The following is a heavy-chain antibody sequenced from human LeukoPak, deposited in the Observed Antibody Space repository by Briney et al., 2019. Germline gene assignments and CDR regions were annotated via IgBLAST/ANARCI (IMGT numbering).Heavy chain of an antibody. D-gene: IGHD2-2*01. J-gene: IGHJ4*02. CDR1: HYSISSAFY. CDR3: ARHLGVPAAMRTFDY. Sequence: SETLSLTCTVSHYSISSAFYWAWIRQPPGKGLEWVGTMYHSGNTYYNPPLKSRVTISGDSSKNQFSLKLSSVTAADTAVYYCARHLGVPAAMRTFDYWGQGTLVTVSS. CDR2: MYHSGNT. V-gene: IGHV4-38-2*02.